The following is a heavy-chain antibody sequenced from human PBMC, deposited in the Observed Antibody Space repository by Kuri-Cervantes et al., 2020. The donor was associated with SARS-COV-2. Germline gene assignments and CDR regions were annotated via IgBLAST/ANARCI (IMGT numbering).Heavy chain of an antibody. V-gene: IGHV3-69-1*01. CDR2: NSSSSTI. CDR1: GFTFSDYY. J-gene: IGHJ3*02. Sequence: GGSLRLSCAASGFTFSDYYMNWVRQAPGKGLEWVSSNSSSSTIYYADSVKGRFTISRDNAKNPLYLQMNSLRAEDTAVYYCAKDISSGYYFDAFDIWGQGTMVTVSS. D-gene: IGHD3-22*01. CDR3: AKDISSGYYFDAFDI.